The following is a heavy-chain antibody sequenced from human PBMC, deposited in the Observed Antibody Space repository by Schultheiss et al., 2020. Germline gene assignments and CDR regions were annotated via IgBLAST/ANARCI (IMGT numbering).Heavy chain of an antibody. J-gene: IGHJ4*02. CDR1: GYTFTSYV. CDR2: INPNSGGT. Sequence: ASVKVSGKASGYTFTSYVISWVRQAPGQGLEWMGWINPNSGGTNYAQKFQGWVTMTRDTSISTAYMELSRLRSDDTAVYYCARGLYGDYVFPGDYWGQGTLVTVSS. CDR3: ARGLYGDYVFPGDY. V-gene: IGHV1-2*04. D-gene: IGHD4-17*01.